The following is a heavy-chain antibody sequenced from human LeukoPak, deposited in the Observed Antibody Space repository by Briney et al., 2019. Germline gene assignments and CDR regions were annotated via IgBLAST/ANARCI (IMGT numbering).Heavy chain of an antibody. J-gene: IGHJ2*01. CDR2: IRYDGGAT. Sequence: GGSLRLSCAASGFTFSDYYMSWIRQAPGKGLEWVAFIRYDGGATFYADSVKGRFTISRDNSKSTLSLRVTTLRTQDTAVYYCVRRPGGTVSWYFDFWGRGTLVTVSS. CDR1: GFTFSDYY. D-gene: IGHD1/OR15-1a*01. CDR3: VRRPGGTVSWYFDF. V-gene: IGHV3-30*02.